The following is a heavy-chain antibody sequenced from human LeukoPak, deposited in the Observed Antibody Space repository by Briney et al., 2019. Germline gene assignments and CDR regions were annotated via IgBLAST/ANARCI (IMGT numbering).Heavy chain of an antibody. CDR2: IYYSGST. J-gene: IGHJ4*02. Sequence: PSQTLSLTCSVSGGSISSGDYYRSWIRQPPGKGLEWIGYIYYSGSTYYSPSLKSRVTISVDTSKNQFSLKLSSVTAADTAVYYCARTHSDYEYYFDYWGQGTLVTVSS. CDR1: GGSISSGDYY. D-gene: IGHD5-12*01. V-gene: IGHV4-30-4*08. CDR3: ARTHSDYEYYFDY.